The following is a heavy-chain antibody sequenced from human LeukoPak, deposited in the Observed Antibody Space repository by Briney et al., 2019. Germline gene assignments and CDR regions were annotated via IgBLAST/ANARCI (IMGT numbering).Heavy chain of an antibody. CDR3: ARDLRIAVAGNLGY. Sequence: GASVKVSCKASGYTFTSYGISWVRQAPGQGLEWMGWISAYNGNTNYAQKLQGRVTTTTDTSTSTAYMELRSLRSDDTAVYYCARDLRIAVAGNLGYWGQGTLVTVSS. CDR2: ISAYNGNT. D-gene: IGHD6-19*01. CDR1: GYTFTSYG. V-gene: IGHV1-18*01. J-gene: IGHJ4*02.